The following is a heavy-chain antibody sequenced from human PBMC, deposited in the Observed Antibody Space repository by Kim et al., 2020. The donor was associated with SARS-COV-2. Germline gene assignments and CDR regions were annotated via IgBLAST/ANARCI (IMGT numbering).Heavy chain of an antibody. V-gene: IGHV3-15*01. D-gene: IGHD3-3*01. CDR1: GFTFSNAW. CDR3: TPDRGWVEVDFWSGYPSPYYYGMNV. J-gene: IGHJ6*02. CDR2: IKSKTDGGTT. Sequence: GGSLRLSCAASGFTFSNAWMSWVRQAPGKGLEWVGRIKSKTDGGTTDYAAPVKGRFTISRDDSKNTLYLQMNSLKTEDTAVYYCTPDRGWVEVDFWSGYPSPYYYGMNVRGHGTSVTFSS.